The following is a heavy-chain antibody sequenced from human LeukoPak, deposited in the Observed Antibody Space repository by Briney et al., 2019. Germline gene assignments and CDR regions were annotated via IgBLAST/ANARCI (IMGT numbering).Heavy chain of an antibody. Sequence: PGGSLRLSCAASGFTSSSYSMNWVRQAPGKGLEWVSSISSSSSYIFYADSVKGRFTISRDNAKNSLYLQMNSLRAEDTAVYYCARDRSDYYDSSGYYRGELDYWGQGTLVTVSS. CDR3: ARDRSDYYDSSGYYRGELDY. CDR1: GFTSSSYS. V-gene: IGHV3-21*01. J-gene: IGHJ4*02. D-gene: IGHD3-22*01. CDR2: ISSSSSYI.